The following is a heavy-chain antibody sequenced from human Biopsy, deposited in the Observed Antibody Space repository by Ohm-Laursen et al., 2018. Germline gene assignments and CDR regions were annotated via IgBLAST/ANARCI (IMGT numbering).Heavy chain of an antibody. V-gene: IGHV3-21*01. CDR2: ISGSSTYI. CDR3: ARDEEYRDFYYYGMDV. CDR1: GVTLSGYK. Sequence: SLRLSCSASGVTLSGYKMNWVRQAPGKGLEWVSSISGSSTYIYYADSVKGRFTISRDKFKNTLDLQMHGLRVEDTAVYYCARDEEYRDFYYYGMDVWGQGTTVIVSS. J-gene: IGHJ6*02. D-gene: IGHD5-18*01.